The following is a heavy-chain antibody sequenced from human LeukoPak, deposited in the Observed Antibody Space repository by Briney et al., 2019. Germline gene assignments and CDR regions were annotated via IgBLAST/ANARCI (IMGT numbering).Heavy chain of an antibody. CDR3: ARGTDYYDSSGYWDYYFDY. CDR1: GGSISSYY. D-gene: IGHD3-22*01. V-gene: IGHV4-59*01. Sequence: SETLSLTCTVSGGSISSYYWSWIRQPPGKGLEWIGYIYYSGSTNYNPSLKSRVTISVDTSKNQFSLKLSSVTAADTAVYYCARGTDYYDSSGYWDYYFDYWGQGTLVTVS. CDR2: IYYSGST. J-gene: IGHJ4*02.